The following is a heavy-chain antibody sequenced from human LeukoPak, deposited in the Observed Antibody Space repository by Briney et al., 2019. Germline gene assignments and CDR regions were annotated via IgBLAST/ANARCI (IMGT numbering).Heavy chain of an antibody. V-gene: IGHV3-15*01. J-gene: IGHJ5*02. D-gene: IGHD2-2*01. Sequence: GGSLRLSCAASGFTFSNAWMSWVRQAPGKGLEWVGRIKSKTDGGTTDYAAPVKGRFTISRDNAKNSLYLQMNSLRAEDTAVYYCARAGSNIVVVPNWFDPWGQGTLVTVSS. CDR3: ARAGSNIVVVPNWFDP. CDR2: IKSKTDGGTT. CDR1: GFTFSNAW.